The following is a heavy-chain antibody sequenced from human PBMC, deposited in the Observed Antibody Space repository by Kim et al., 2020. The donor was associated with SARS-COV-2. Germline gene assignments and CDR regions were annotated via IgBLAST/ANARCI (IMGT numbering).Heavy chain of an antibody. J-gene: IGHJ4*01. CDR1: GFTFSSYS. Sequence: GGSLRLSCAASGFTFSSYSMNWVRQAPGKGLEWVSSISSSSSYIYYADSVKGRFTISRDNAKNSLYLQMNSLGAEDTAVYYCARGGETGYYYDSSGYPHWGQGTLVTVSS. V-gene: IGHV3-21*01. CDR2: ISSSSSYI. D-gene: IGHD3-22*01. CDR3: ARGGETGYYYDSSGYPH.